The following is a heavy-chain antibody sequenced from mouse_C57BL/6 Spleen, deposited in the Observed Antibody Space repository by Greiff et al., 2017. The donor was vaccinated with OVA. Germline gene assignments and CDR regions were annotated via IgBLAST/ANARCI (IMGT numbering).Heavy chain of an antibody. Sequence: VQLQQPGAELVRPGSSVKLSCKASGYTFTSYWMHWVKQRPIQGLEWIGNIDPSDSETHYNQKFKDKATLTVDKSSSTAYMQLSSLTSEDSAVYYCARRDYYGYAMDYWGQGTSVTVSS. V-gene: IGHV1-52*01. CDR3: ARRDYYGYAMDY. CDR2: IDPSDSET. CDR1: GYTFTSYW. J-gene: IGHJ4*01. D-gene: IGHD1-1*01.